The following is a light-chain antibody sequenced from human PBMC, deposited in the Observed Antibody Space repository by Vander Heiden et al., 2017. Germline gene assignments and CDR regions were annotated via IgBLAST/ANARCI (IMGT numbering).Light chain of an antibody. Sequence: IQMTQSPSSLSASVGDRITITCRASQSVRFYLNWYQQKPGKAPKVLIYTAFTLEDGVPSRFNGSGSGTDFTLTINSLQPEDFATYYCQQAYSTPLTFGGGTKVEMK. V-gene: IGKV1-39*01. CDR3: QQAYSTPLT. CDR1: QSVRFY. CDR2: TAF. J-gene: IGKJ4*01.